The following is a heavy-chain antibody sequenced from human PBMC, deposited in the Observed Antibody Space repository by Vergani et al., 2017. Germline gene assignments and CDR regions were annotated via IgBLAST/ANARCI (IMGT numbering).Heavy chain of an antibody. CDR3: ARARDCSSTSCYTNFFDY. V-gene: IGHV1-69*01. D-gene: IGHD2-2*02. J-gene: IGHJ4*02. Sequence: QVQLVQSGAEVKKPGSSVKVSCKASGGTFSSYAISWVRQAPGQGLEWMGGIIPIFGTANYAKKFQGRVTITADESTSTAYMELSSLRYEDTAVYYCARARDCSSTSCYTNFFDYWGQGTLVTVSS. CDR2: IIPIFGTA. CDR1: GGTFSSYA.